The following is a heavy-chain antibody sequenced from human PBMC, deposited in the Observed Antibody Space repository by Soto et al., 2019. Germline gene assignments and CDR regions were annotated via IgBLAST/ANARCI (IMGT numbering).Heavy chain of an antibody. J-gene: IGHJ4*02. V-gene: IGHV3-15*07. CDR1: GFTFTYVW. Sequence: EVQLGESGGGLVKPGGSLRLSCAASGFTFTYVWMNWVRQAPGTGLEWVGRIKSKTDGGTTDYAAPVKGRFTISRDDSKNTLYLQMNSLKTEDTAVYYCTRVLEGSGSTASYWGQGTLVTVSS. CDR3: TRVLEGSGSTASY. CDR2: IKSKTDGGTT. D-gene: IGHD3-10*01.